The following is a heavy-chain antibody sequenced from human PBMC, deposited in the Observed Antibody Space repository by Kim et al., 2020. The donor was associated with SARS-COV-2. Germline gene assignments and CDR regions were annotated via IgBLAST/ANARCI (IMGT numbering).Heavy chain of an antibody. CDR1: GYSFTSYW. CDR3: ARHAASGWYHGSHEPTYYYFDY. CDR2: IYPGDSDT. Sequence: GESLKISCKGSGYSFTSYWIGWVRQMPGKGLEWMGIIYPGDSDTRYSPSFQGQVTISADKSISTAYLQWSSLKASDTAMYYCARHAASGWYHGSHEPTYYYFDYWGQGNLVTVSS. J-gene: IGHJ4*02. V-gene: IGHV5-51*01. D-gene: IGHD6-19*01.